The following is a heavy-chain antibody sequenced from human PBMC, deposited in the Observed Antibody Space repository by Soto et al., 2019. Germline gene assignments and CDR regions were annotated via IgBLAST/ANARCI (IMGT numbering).Heavy chain of an antibody. V-gene: IGHV3-15*01. J-gene: IGHJ4*02. Sequence: GSLRLSCAASGFTFRNAWMSWVRQAPGKGLEWVGRIKSNADGGTTDFAAPVKGRFTISRDDSKNTLYLQMNSLKTEDTAVYYCSTGVAAALYNFDYWGQGTLVTVSS. CDR1: GFTFRNAW. CDR3: STGVAAALYNFDY. D-gene: IGHD6-13*01. CDR2: IKSNADGGTT.